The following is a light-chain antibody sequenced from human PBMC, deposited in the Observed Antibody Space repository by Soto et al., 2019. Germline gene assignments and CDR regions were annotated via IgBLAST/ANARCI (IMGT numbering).Light chain of an antibody. V-gene: IGLV1-47*01. J-gene: IGLJ1*01. CDR1: SSNIGSNY. CDR3: AAWDDRLGV. Sequence: QSVLTQPPSASGTPGQRVTISCSGSSSNIGSNYVYWYQQLPGTAPKLLIYRNNQRPSGVPDRFSGSKSGTSASLAISGLRSEDAADYYCAAWDDRLGVFGTGTKVTVL. CDR2: RNN.